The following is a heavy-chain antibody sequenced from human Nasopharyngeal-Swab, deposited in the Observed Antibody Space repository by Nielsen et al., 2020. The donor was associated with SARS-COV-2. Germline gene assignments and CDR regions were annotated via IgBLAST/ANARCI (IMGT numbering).Heavy chain of an antibody. CDR3: ARGRDFSFDS. Sequence: SETLSLTCAISGDSVSSHSAGWNWIRQSPSRGLEWLGRTLYRSKWYNDYAESVKSRIAVNPDTSKNQFSLQLNSVPPEDTAVYYCARGRDFSFDSWGQGTLVTASS. D-gene: IGHD3-3*01. J-gene: IGHJ4*02. V-gene: IGHV6-1*01. CDR2: TLYRSKWYN. CDR1: GDSVSSHSAG.